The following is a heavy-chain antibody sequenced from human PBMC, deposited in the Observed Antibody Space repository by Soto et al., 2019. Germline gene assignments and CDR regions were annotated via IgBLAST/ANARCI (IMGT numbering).Heavy chain of an antibody. V-gene: IGHV3-9*01. CDR1: GFTFDDYA. D-gene: IGHD6-13*01. J-gene: IGHJ1*01. CDR3: VKDESINWYSGHFRH. Sequence: EVQLVESGGGLVQPGRSLRLSCAASGFTFDDYAMPWVRQVPGKGLEWVSGINWNSGSIGYGDSAKGRFAISRDNAKNSLHLQMNSLSAQDTALYYCVKDESINWYSGHFRHWGQGTLVTVSS. CDR2: INWNSGSI.